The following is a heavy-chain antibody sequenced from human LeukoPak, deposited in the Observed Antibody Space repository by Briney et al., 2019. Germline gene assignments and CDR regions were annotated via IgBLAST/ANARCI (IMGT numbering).Heavy chain of an antibody. V-gene: IGHV3-30*18. D-gene: IGHD6-19*01. CDR3: AKDEYSSGWYEWDYFDY. Sequence: PGGSLRPSCAAFGFTFSSYGMPWVRQAPGKGLEWVAVISYDGSNKYYADSVKGRFTISRDNSKNTLYLQMNSLRAEDTAVYYCAKDEYSSGWYEWDYFDYWGQGTLVTVSS. CDR2: ISYDGSNK. CDR1: GFTFSSYG. J-gene: IGHJ4*02.